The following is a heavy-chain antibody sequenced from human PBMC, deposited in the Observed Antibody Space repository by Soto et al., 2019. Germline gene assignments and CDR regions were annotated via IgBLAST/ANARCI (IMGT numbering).Heavy chain of an antibody. CDR1: GGSISSSSYY. CDR2: IFYSGIT. J-gene: IGHJ4*01. D-gene: IGHD3-10*01. Sequence: SETLSLTCTVSGGSISSSSYYWGWIRQPPGKGLEWIGSIFYSGITYYNPSLKSRVTISVDTSKNQFSLKLSSVTAADTAMYYCARVNYYGSGSYFDCWGQGTLVTVSS. CDR3: ARVNYYGSGSYFDC. V-gene: IGHV4-39*01.